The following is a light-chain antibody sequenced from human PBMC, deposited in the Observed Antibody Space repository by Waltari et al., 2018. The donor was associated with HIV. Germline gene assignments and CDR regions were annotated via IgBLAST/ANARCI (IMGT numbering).Light chain of an antibody. Sequence: QSALTQPRSVSGSPGQSVTISCTGTSSDVGTYNFVSWYQHHPGKAPKRMSVDVSKRPAGCPDRFSGSKAGNTASLTISGLQAEDEADYYCCSYAGSYPVVFGGGTKLTVL. CDR3: CSYAGSYPVV. V-gene: IGLV2-11*01. CDR2: DVS. J-gene: IGLJ2*01. CDR1: SSDVGTYNF.